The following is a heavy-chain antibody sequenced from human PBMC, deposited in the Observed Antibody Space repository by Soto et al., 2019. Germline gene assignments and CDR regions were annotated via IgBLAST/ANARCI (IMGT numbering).Heavy chain of an antibody. V-gene: IGHV4-31*03. CDR2: IYYSGST. D-gene: IGHD3-16*01. Sequence: PSETLSLTCTVSGGSISSGGYYWSWIRQHPGKGLEWIGYIYYSGSTYYNPSLKSRVTISVDTSKNQFSLKLSSVTAADTAAYYCARDRRGGFPGYYYYGMDVWGQGTTVTVSS. J-gene: IGHJ6*02. CDR1: GGSISSGGYY. CDR3: ARDRRGGFPGYYYYGMDV.